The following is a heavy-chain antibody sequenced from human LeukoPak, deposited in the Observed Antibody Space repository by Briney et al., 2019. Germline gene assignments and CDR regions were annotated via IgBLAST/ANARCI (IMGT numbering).Heavy chain of an antibody. D-gene: IGHD3-10*01. CDR2: ISGSGGST. CDR1: GFTFSSYD. V-gene: IGHV3-23*01. Sequence: GGSLRLSCAASGFTFSSYDMNWVRQAPGKGLEWVSGISGSGGSTYYADSVKGRFTISRDNSKNTLYLQMSSLRAEDTAVYYCAKIPATMVRRPIDYWGQGTLVTVSS. J-gene: IGHJ4*02. CDR3: AKIPATMVRRPIDY.